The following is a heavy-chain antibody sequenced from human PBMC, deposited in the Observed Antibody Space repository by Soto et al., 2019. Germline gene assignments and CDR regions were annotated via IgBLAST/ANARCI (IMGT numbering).Heavy chain of an antibody. CDR3: ATAEVDY. CDR1: GFTFGDYW. CDR2: MTGDGRTT. V-gene: IGHV3-74*03. J-gene: IGHJ4*02. Sequence: GGSLRLSSAASGFTFGDYWMHWVRQPPGEGPEWVSRMTGDGRTTQYADSVKGRFTASRDNAKSTLYLQMNSLRAEDTAVYYCATAEVDYWGPGTLVTVSS.